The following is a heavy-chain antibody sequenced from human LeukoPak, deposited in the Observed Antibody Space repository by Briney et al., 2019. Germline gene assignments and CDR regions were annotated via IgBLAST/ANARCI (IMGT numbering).Heavy chain of an antibody. CDR3: VRGSTLRHYQY. CDR2: IYYSGTT. V-gene: IGHV4-39*01. J-gene: IGHJ4*02. Sequence: SETLSLTCTVSGGSISTSTYYWGWIRRPPGKGLEWIGSIYYSGTTYYNPSLKSRVTVSVDTSKNQFSLNLSSVTAADTAVYYCVRGSTLRHYQYWGQGTLVTVSS. CDR1: GGSISTSTYY. D-gene: IGHD3-16*01.